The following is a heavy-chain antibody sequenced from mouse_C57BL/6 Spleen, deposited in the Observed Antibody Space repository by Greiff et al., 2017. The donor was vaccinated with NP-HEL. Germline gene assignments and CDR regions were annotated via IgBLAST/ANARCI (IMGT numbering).Heavy chain of an antibody. Sequence: EVQLQQSGPELVKPGASVKISCKASGYTFTDYYMNWVKQSHGKSLEWIGDINPNNGGTSYNQKVKGKATLTVDKSSSTAYMELRSLTSEDSAVYYCAREDITAVVEGAWFAYWGQGTLVTVSA. CDR1: GYTFTDYY. CDR3: AREDITAVVEGAWFAY. J-gene: IGHJ3*01. V-gene: IGHV1-26*01. D-gene: IGHD1-1*01. CDR2: INPNNGGT.